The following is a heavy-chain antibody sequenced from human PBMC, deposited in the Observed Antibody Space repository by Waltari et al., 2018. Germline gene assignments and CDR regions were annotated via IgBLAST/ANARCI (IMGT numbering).Heavy chain of an antibody. CDR2: ISYTGST. J-gene: IGHJ5*02. Sequence: QVQLQESGPGLVKNSETLSLTCSVSGGSISSHYWSWIRQPPGKGLEWIGYISYTGSTNYNPSLKSRVTISVDTSKTQFSLNLSFVTAADTAVYYCARYSSSYNWFDPWGQGTLVTVSS. V-gene: IGHV4-59*11. CDR3: ARYSSSYNWFDP. CDR1: GGSISSHY. D-gene: IGHD6-13*01.